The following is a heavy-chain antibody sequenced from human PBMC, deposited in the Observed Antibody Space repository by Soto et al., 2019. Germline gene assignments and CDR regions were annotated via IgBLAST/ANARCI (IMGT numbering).Heavy chain of an antibody. CDR3: AKDPLWFGPNYYYGMDV. J-gene: IGHJ6*02. CDR1: GFTFSSYG. D-gene: IGHD3-10*01. V-gene: IGHV3-30*18. Sequence: QVQLVESGGGVVQPGRSLRLSCAASGFTFSSYGMHWVRQAPGKGLGWVALISIDGSNKYYADSVKGRFTISRDNSKNTLYLQMNSLRAEDTAVFYCAKDPLWFGPNYYYGMDVWGQGTTVTVSS. CDR2: ISIDGSNK.